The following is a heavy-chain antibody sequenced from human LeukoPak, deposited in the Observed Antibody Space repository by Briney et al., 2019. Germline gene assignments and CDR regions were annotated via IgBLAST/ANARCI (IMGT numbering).Heavy chain of an antibody. CDR1: GFTFSNAW. CDR3: TTNNWNYYYYYYMDV. V-gene: IGHV3-15*01. J-gene: IGHJ6*03. Sequence: GGSLRPSCAASGFTFSNAWMSWVRQAPGKGLEWVGRIKSKTDGGTTDYAAPVKGRFTISRDDSKNTLYLQMNSLKTEDTAVYYCTTNNWNYYYYYYMDVWGKGTTVTISS. CDR2: IKSKTDGGTT. D-gene: IGHD1-20*01.